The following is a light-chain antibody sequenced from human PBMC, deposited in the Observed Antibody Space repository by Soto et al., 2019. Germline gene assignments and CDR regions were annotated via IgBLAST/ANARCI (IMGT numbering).Light chain of an antibody. CDR1: QSVSSSY. CDR3: QQYGRPPAT. CDR2: GTS. Sequence: EIVLTQSPGTLSLSPGERATLSCRASQSVSSSYLAWYQQKSGQAARLLIYGTSSRATGIPDRFSGSGSGTDFTLTISRVEPEDFAVYYCQQYGRPPATFGQGTKVEVK. J-gene: IGKJ1*01. V-gene: IGKV3-20*01.